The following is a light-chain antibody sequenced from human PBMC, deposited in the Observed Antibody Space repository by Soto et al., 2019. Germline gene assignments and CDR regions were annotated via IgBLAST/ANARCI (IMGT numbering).Light chain of an antibody. CDR1: SGDVGGFEY. Sequence: QSVLTQPPSASGSPGQSVSISCTGTSGDVGGFEYVSWYQKHPGKAPKLVIYDVTKRPSGVPARFSGSKSGNTASLTVSGLQPEDEADYYCSSYAGGNNLIFGTGTKLTVL. CDR3: SSYAGGNNLI. V-gene: IGLV2-8*01. J-gene: IGLJ2*01. CDR2: DVT.